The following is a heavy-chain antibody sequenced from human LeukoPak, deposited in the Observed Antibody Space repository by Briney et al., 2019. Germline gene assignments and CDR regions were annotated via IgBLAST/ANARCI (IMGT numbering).Heavy chain of an antibody. V-gene: IGHV3-43*02. CDR1: GFTFDHYA. J-gene: IGHJ4*02. CDR2: ISGDGGST. CDR3: AKVGANPVAGLADFDY. Sequence: GGSLRLSCAACGFTFDHYAMHWVRQAPGKGLEWVSLISGDGGSTYYADSVKGRFTISRDNSKNSLYLQMNSLRTEDTALYYCAKVGANPVAGLADFDYWGQGTLVTVSS. D-gene: IGHD6-19*01.